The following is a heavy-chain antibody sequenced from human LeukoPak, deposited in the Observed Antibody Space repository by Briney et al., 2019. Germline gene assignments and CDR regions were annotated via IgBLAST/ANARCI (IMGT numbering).Heavy chain of an antibody. CDR3: AREPPPDIQIGSSGNRKFFDY. CDR1: GFTVSSNY. CDR2: PYTGGST. D-gene: IGHD1-14*01. J-gene: IGHJ4*02. V-gene: IGHV3-66*01. Sequence: GGSLRLSCAASGFTVSSNYMSWVRQAPGKGLEWVSVPYTGGSTYYADSVKGRFTISRDDSKNTLYLQMNSLRVEDTAVYYCAREPPPDIQIGSSGNRKFFDYWSQGTLVTVSS.